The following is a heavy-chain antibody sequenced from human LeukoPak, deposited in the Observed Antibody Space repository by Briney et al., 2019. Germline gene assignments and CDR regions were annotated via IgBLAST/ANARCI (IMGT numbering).Heavy chain of an antibody. D-gene: IGHD3-22*01. Sequence: SETLSLTCTVSGGSIISSSYYWDWIRQPPGKGLEWIGSIYYSGSTYYNPSLKSRVTISVDTSKSQFSLKVNSVTAADTAVYYCARDLGDYYDRRGPREYWFDPWGQGTLVTVSS. CDR2: IYYSGST. CDR3: ARDLGDYYDRRGPREYWFDP. V-gene: IGHV4-39*07. J-gene: IGHJ5*02. CDR1: GGSIISSSYY.